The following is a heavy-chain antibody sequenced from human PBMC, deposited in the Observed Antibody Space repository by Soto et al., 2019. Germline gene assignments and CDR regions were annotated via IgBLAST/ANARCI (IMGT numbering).Heavy chain of an antibody. D-gene: IGHD3-10*01. V-gene: IGHV1-18*01. CDR1: GYTFTSHG. Sequence: ASVKVSCKASGYTFTSHGISWVRQAPGLGLEWMGWISAYNGNSNYAQKLQGRVTMTTDTSTNTAYMELRSLRSDDTAVYYCARAPGYYGSISAVSYFDYWGQGTLVTVSS. J-gene: IGHJ4*02. CDR3: ARAPGYYGSISAVSYFDY. CDR2: ISAYNGNS.